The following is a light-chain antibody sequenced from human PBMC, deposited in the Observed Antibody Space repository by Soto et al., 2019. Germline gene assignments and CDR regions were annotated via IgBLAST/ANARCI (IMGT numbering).Light chain of an antibody. CDR3: HQYGSSPLT. J-gene: IGKJ4*01. V-gene: IGKV3-20*01. Sequence: EIVLTQSPGTLSLSPGERATLSCRASQSVSSSYLAWYQQKPGQAPRLLIYGASSRATGIPDRFSGSGSGTAFTLTISRLEPEDLSVYYCHQYGSSPLTFGGGTKVEIK. CDR1: QSVSSSY. CDR2: GAS.